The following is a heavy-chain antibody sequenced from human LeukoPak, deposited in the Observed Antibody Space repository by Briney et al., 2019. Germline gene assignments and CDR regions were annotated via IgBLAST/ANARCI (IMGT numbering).Heavy chain of an antibody. J-gene: IGHJ4*02. D-gene: IGHD6-19*01. CDR2: ISAYNGNT. CDR3: ARVSKKQWLVGYYFDY. Sequence: ASVKVSCKASGYTFTSYGISWVRQAPGQGLEWMGWISAYNGNTNYAQKLQGRVTMTTDTSTSTAYMELGSLRSDDTAVYYCARVSKKQWLVGYYFDYWGQGTLVTVSS. V-gene: IGHV1-18*01. CDR1: GYTFTSYG.